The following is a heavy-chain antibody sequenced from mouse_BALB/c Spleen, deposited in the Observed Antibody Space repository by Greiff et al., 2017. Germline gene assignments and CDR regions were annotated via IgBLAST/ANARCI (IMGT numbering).Heavy chain of an antibody. CDR1: GYTFTSYW. CDR3: ARGGNYGYYAMDY. Sequence: VQLQQSGAELARPGASVKLSCKASGYTFTSYWMQWVKQRPGQGLEWIGAIYPGDGDTRYTQKFKGKATLTADKSSSTAYMQLSSLASEDSAVYYCARGGNYGYYAMDYWGQGTSVTVSS. CDR2: IYPGDGDT. D-gene: IGHD2-1*01. V-gene: IGHV1-87*01. J-gene: IGHJ4*01.